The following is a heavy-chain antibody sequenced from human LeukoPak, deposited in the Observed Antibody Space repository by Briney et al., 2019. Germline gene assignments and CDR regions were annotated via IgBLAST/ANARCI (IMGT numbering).Heavy chain of an antibody. Sequence: PSETLSLTCAVSGGSISSGGYSWSWIRQPPGKGLEWIGYIYYSGSTYYNPSLKSRVTISVDTSKNQFSLKLSSVTAADTAVYYCARGQLRWGELDPWGQGTLVTVSS. D-gene: IGHD3-16*01. J-gene: IGHJ5*02. CDR3: ARGQLRWGELDP. CDR2: IYYSGST. V-gene: IGHV4-30-4*07. CDR1: GGSISSGGYS.